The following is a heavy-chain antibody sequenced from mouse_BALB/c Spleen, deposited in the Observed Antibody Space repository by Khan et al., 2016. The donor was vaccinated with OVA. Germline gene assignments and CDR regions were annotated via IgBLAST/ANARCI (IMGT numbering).Heavy chain of an antibody. Sequence: VQLKESGPELVKPGASVKVSCKASGYSFTDYNMYWVKQSHGKSLEWIGYIDPYNDVTSYNQKFKGKATLTVDKSSSTAFMHLNSLTSEDSAGYFCGRGDYDYDVGLPAYWGQGTLVTVSA. CDR2: IDPYNDVT. D-gene: IGHD2-4*01. V-gene: IGHV1S135*01. J-gene: IGHJ3*01. CDR1: GYSFTDYN. CDR3: GRGDYDYDVGLPAY.